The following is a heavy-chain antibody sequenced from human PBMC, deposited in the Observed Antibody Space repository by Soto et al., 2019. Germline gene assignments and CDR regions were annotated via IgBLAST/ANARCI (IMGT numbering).Heavy chain of an antibody. CDR2: INAGNGNT. D-gene: IGHD1-20*01. CDR3: ARGITLPTPLDY. V-gene: IGHV1-3*05. J-gene: IGHJ4*02. Sequence: QVQLVQSGAEEKKPGTSVKVSCKASGYTFTSYAMHWVRQAPGQRLEWMGWINAGNGNTKYSQKFQGRVTITRDTSASTAYMELSSLRSEDTAVYYCARGITLPTPLDYWGQGTLVTVSS. CDR1: GYTFTSYA.